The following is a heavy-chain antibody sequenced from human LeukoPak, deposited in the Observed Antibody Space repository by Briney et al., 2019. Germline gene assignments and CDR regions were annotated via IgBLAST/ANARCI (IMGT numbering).Heavy chain of an antibody. CDR2: INPNSGGT. V-gene: IGHV1-2*02. J-gene: IGHJ4*02. D-gene: IGHD1-26*01. Sequence: ASVKVSCKASGYTFTGYYMHWVRQAPGQGLEWMGWINPNSGGTNYAQKFQGRVTMTRDTSISTAYMELSRLRSDDTAVYYCARDGGSYYLYYFDYWGQGTLVTVSS. CDR3: ARDGGSYYLYYFDY. CDR1: GYTFTGYY.